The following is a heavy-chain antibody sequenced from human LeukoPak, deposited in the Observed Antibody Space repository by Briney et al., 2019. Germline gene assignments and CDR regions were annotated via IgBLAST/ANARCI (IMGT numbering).Heavy chain of an antibody. Sequence: ASVKVSCKASGYTFTSYYMHWVRQAPGQGLEWMGWISAYNGNTNYAQKLQGRVTMTTDTSTSTAYMELRSLRSDDTAVYYCARTKLVGATEYFQHWGQGTLVTVSS. CDR1: GYTFTSYY. D-gene: IGHD1-26*01. J-gene: IGHJ1*01. CDR3: ARTKLVGATEYFQH. CDR2: ISAYNGNT. V-gene: IGHV1-18*04.